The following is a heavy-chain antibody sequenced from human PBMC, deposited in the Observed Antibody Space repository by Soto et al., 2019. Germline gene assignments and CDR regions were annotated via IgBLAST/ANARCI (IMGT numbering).Heavy chain of an antibody. D-gene: IGHD3-3*01. Sequence: GESLKISCAASGFTFSSYWMSWVRQAPGKGLEWVANIKQDGSEKYYVDSVKGRFTISRDNAKNSLYLQMNSLRAEDTAVYYCAREPRFLEWLPHYGMDVWGQGTTVTVSS. CDR3: AREPRFLEWLPHYGMDV. CDR2: IKQDGSEK. V-gene: IGHV3-7*03. J-gene: IGHJ6*02. CDR1: GFTFSSYW.